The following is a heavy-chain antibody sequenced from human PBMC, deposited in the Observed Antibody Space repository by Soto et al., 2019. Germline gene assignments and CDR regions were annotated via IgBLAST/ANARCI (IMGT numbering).Heavy chain of an antibody. J-gene: IGHJ6*02. CDR1: GFTFSSYA. CDR2: ISGSGCST. CDR3: AKHVIAAAYYYYGMDV. V-gene: IGHV3-23*01. D-gene: IGHD6-13*01. Sequence: PGGSLRLSCAASGFTFSSYAMSWVRQAPGKGLEWVSAISGSGCSTYYADSVKGRFTISRDNSKNTLYLQMNSLRAEDTAVYYCAKHVIAAAYYYYGMDVWGQGTTVTV.